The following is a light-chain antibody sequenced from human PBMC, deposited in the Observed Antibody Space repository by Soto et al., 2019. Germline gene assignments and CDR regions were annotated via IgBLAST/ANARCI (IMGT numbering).Light chain of an antibody. CDR1: QSISTY. J-gene: IGKJ3*01. V-gene: IGKV1-39*01. CDR3: QQSYRSPLN. Sequence: DIQMTQSPSSLSASVGDRVTITCRASQSISTYLNWYQQKPGKPPRLLIFGTSNLQSGVPSRFRGSRSETDFSLTISGLKPEDFSTYICQQSYRSPLNFGPGTRVA. CDR2: GTS.